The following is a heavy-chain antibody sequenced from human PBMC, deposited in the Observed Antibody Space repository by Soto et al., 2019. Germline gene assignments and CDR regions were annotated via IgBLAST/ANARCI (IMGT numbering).Heavy chain of an antibody. J-gene: IGHJ5*02. Sequence: GRALTLSCAASXLTFNRYWMHWVRHAPCKGLVWVSHINTDGSNTNYADSVKGRFTISRESAKSTLFLQTNSLRDEDTAVYYCARDVFRGGGCDTYFFGPWGQGFPVTGSS. CDR3: ARDVFRGGGCDTYFFGP. CDR2: INTDGSNT. CDR1: XLTFNRYW. V-gene: IGHV3-74*01. D-gene: IGHD2-15*01.